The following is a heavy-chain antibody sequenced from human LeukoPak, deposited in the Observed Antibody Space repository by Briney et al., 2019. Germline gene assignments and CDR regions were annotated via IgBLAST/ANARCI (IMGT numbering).Heavy chain of an antibody. CDR2: INPSGGST. D-gene: IGHD5-18*01. Sequence: ASVKVSCKASGCTFTSYYMHWVGQAPGQGLEWGGIINPSGGSTSYAQKFQGRVTMTRDTSTSTVYMELSSLRSEDTAVYYCARDMISYGYDYWGQGTLVTVSS. J-gene: IGHJ4*02. CDR1: GCTFTSYY. V-gene: IGHV1-46*01. CDR3: ARDMISYGYDY.